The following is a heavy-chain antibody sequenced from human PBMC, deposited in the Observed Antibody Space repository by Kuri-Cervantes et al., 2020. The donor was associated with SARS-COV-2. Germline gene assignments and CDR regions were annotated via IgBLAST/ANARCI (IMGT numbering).Heavy chain of an antibody. V-gene: IGHV3-21*04. Sequence: GESLKISCAASGFTFSSYSMNWVRQAPGKGLEWVSSISSSSSYIYYADSVKGRFTISRDNAKNSLYLQMNSLRAEDMALYYCAKVMGEWDAFDIWGQGTMVTVSS. CDR1: GFTFSSYS. CDR3: AKVMGEWDAFDI. CDR2: ISSSSSYI. D-gene: IGHD1-26*01. J-gene: IGHJ3*02.